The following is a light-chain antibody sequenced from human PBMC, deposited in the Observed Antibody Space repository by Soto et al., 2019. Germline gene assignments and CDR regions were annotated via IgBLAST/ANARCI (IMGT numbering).Light chain of an antibody. V-gene: IGLV1-40*01. CDR3: QSYDSSLSGYV. Sequence: QSVLPQPSSVSGAPGQRVTISCTGSSSNIGAGYDVHWYQQLPGTAPKLLIYGNSNRPSGVPDRFSGSKSGTSASLAITGLQAEDEADYYCQSYDSSLSGYVFGTGTKVT. CDR2: GNS. J-gene: IGLJ1*01. CDR1: SSNIGAGYD.